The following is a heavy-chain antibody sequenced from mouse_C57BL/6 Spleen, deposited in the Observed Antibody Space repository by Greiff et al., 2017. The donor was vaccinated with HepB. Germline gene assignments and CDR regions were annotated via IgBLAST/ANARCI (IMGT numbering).Heavy chain of an antibody. CDR1: GFTFSDYG. V-gene: IGHV5-15*04. Sequence: EVKLVESGGGLVQPGGSLKLSCAASGFTFSDYGMAWVRQAPRKGPEWVAFISNLAYSIYYADTVTGRFTISRENAKNTLYLEMSSLRSEDTAMYYCARMGDYYGSLDYWGQGTSVTVSS. CDR3: ARMGDYYGSLDY. CDR2: ISNLAYSI. D-gene: IGHD1-1*01. J-gene: IGHJ4*01.